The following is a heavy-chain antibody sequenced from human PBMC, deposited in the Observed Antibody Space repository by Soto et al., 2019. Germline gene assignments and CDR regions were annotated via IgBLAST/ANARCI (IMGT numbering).Heavy chain of an antibody. CDR1: GFTVSSNY. Sequence: GGSLRLSCAASGFTVSSNYMSWVRQAPGKGLEWVSVIYGDGSTYYADSVKGRFTISRDNSKNTLHLQMNSLRAEDTAVYYCARVGDYSLNGYFDFWGQGTLVTVSS. CDR3: ARVGDYSLNGYFDF. CDR2: IYGDGST. V-gene: IGHV3-53*01. D-gene: IGHD4-4*01. J-gene: IGHJ4*02.